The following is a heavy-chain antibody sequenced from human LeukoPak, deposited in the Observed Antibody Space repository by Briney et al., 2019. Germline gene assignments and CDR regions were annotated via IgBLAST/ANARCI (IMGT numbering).Heavy chain of an antibody. V-gene: IGHV3-23*01. CDR1: GFTFSSYA. CDR2: ISGSGGST. D-gene: IGHD5-18*01. Sequence: GGSLRLSCAASGFTFSSYAMSWVRQAPGKGLEWVSAISGSGGSTYYADSVKGRFTISRDNAKNSLYLEMNSLRAEDTALYYCAKASGHSFGYLDYWGQGTLVTVSS. CDR3: AKASGHSFGYLDY. J-gene: IGHJ4*02.